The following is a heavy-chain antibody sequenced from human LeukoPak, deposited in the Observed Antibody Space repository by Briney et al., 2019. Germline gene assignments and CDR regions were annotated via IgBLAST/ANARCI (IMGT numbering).Heavy chain of an antibody. D-gene: IGHD3-10*01. CDR2: IAWDGSYT. Sequence: GGSLRLSCAASGFTFGEYAMQWVRQAPGKCLEWVSLIAWDGSYTYYADSVRGRFIISRDNSKNSLSMQMNSLRPEDTALYYCTRERRGFYMEVWGKGTTVTVSS. V-gene: IGHV3-43D*04. CDR1: GFTFGEYA. J-gene: IGHJ6*03. CDR3: TRERRGFYMEV.